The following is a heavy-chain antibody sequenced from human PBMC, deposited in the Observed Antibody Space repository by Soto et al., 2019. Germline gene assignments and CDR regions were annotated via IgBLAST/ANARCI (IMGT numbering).Heavy chain of an antibody. D-gene: IGHD6-19*01. Sequence: HVQLVESGGGVVQPGRSLRLSCAVSGFTLSDFAMHWVHQAPGRGLEWVAFLSYDGSNKSYADSVKGRFTISRDTSKNTLFLQMNRLRAEDTAVYYCARDIVAGSYFDYWGQGNLVTVSS. CDR2: LSYDGSNK. CDR3: ARDIVAGSYFDY. J-gene: IGHJ4*02. CDR1: GFTLSDFA. V-gene: IGHV3-30-3*01.